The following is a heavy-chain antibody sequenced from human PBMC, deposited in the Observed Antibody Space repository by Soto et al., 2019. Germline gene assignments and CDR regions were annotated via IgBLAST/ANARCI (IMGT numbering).Heavy chain of an antibody. D-gene: IGHD3-16*01. V-gene: IGHV3-23*01. CDR2: SIGGGGDT. J-gene: IGHJ5*02. CDR1: GFTFSNYA. Sequence: EMQLLESGGGLVQTGESLRLSCTASGFTFSNYAMSWVRQAPGKAPEWVSSIGGGGDTYYTDAVKGRFTVSRDDPKSTLYLPMKSLRAEDTGRYYCARAAVPRKGECDWFDPWGQGTLVSVSS. CDR3: ARAAVPRKGECDWFDP.